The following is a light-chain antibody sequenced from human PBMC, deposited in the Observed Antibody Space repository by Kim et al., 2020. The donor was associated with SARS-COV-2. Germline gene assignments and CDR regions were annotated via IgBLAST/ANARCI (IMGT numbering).Light chain of an antibody. CDR1: QTISSSY. CDR2: GAS. V-gene: IGKV3-20*01. J-gene: IGKJ1*01. Sequence: WSPGERATLSCRASQTISSSYLAWYQQKPGQAPRLLMYGASSRATGIPDRFSGSGSGTDFTLTISRLEPEDFAVYYCQQYGSPWTFGQGTKVDIK. CDR3: QQYGSPWT.